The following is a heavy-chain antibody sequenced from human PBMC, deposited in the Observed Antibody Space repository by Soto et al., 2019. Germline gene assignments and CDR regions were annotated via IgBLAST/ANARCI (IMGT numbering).Heavy chain of an antibody. CDR2: INPSGGST. D-gene: IGHD3-9*01. CDR3: ARGPALSPTKYFYIDY. CDR1: GYTFTSYY. J-gene: IGHJ4*02. Sequence: GASVKVSCKASGYTFTSYYMHWVRQAPGQGLEWMGIINPSGGSTSYAQKFQGRVTMTRDTSTSTVYMELSSLRSEDTAVYYCARGPALSPTKYFYIDYWGQGTLVTVSS. V-gene: IGHV1-46*03.